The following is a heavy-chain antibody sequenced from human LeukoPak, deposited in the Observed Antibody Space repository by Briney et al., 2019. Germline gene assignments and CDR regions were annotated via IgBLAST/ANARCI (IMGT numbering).Heavy chain of an antibody. Sequence: ASVKVSCKASGGTFSSYAVSWVRQAPGQGLEWMGRINPNSGGTNYAQKFQGRVTMTRDTSISTAYMELSRLRSDDTAVYYCARSKPDYYDSSGYVGTFDYWGQGTLVTVSS. D-gene: IGHD3-22*01. J-gene: IGHJ4*02. V-gene: IGHV1-2*06. CDR2: INPNSGGT. CDR1: GGTFSSYA. CDR3: ARSKPDYYDSSGYVGTFDY.